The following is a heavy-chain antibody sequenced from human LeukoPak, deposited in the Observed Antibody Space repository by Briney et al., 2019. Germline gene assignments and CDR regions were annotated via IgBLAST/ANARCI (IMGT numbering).Heavy chain of an antibody. Sequence: ASVKVSCKASVYTFTSYYMHWVRQAPGQGLEWMGIINPSGGSTSYAQKFQGRVTMTRDTSTSTVYMELSSLRSEDTAVYYCARDRGTVTTRRHFDYWGKGTLVTVSS. CDR1: VYTFTSYY. CDR3: ARDRGTVTTRRHFDY. J-gene: IGHJ4*02. D-gene: IGHD4-17*01. CDR2: INPSGGST. V-gene: IGHV1-46*01.